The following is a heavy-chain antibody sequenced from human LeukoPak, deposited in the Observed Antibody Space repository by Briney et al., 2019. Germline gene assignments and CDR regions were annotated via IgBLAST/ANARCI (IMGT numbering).Heavy chain of an antibody. Sequence: GASVKVSCKASGYTFTSYGISWVGKAPGQGREWLGWIRAFIVNTNYAQKLQGRVKTTTDESTSTAHRERSSLRSEDTAVYYCARGGINQPPFAFDIWGQRTMVTVSS. J-gene: IGHJ3*02. CDR1: GYTFTSYG. V-gene: IGHV1-18*01. CDR2: IRAFIVNT. CDR3: ARGGINQPPFAFDI. D-gene: IGHD2-2*01.